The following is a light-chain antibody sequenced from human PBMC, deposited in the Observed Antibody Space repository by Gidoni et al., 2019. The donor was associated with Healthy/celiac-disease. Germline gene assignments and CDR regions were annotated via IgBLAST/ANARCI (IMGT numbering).Light chain of an antibody. CDR2: KDS. CDR3: QSADSSGTYVV. Sequence: SYESTQPPPVSVSPGQTARITCSGDALPKQYAYWYQQKPGQAPVLVIYKDSERPSGIPERFSGSSSGTTVTLTISGVQAEDEADYYCQSADSSGTYVVFGGGTKLTVL. V-gene: IGLV3-25*03. CDR1: ALPKQY. J-gene: IGLJ2*01.